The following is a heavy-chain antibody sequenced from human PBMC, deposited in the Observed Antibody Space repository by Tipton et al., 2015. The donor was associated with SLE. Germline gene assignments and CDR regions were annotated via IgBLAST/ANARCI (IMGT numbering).Heavy chain of an antibody. CDR3: AREQRLVLDY. V-gene: IGHV4-38-2*02. CDR2: IDHSGST. J-gene: IGHJ4*02. CDR1: GYSISSAYY. Sequence: LRLSCTVCGYSISSAYYWGWIRQPPGKGLEWIGSIDHSGSTYYNPSLKSRVTISVDTSKSQFSLKLSSVTAADTAVYYCAREQRLVLDYWGQGTLVSVSS. D-gene: IGHD6-19*01.